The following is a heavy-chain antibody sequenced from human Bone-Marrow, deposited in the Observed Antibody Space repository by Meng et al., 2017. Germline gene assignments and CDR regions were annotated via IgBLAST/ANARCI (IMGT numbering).Heavy chain of an antibody. CDR3: EKETYYYDSSGYYWGLFDY. CDR1: GFTFSSYA. CDR2: ISGSGGST. Sequence: GESLKISCAASGFTFSSYAMSWVRQAPGKGLEWVSAISGSGGSTYYADSVKGRFTISRDNSKNTLYLQMNSLRAEDTAVYYCEKETYYYDSSGYYWGLFDYWGQGTLVTVSS. J-gene: IGHJ4*02. V-gene: IGHV3-23*01. D-gene: IGHD3-22*01.